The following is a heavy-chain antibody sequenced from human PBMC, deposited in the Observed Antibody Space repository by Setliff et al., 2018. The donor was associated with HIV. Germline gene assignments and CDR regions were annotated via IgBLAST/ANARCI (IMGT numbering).Heavy chain of an antibody. Sequence: SETLSLTCIVSGGSISPTNYYWGWIRQPPGKGLEWIGSFYYSGRTYYSPSLKSRVTISVDTSQNQFSLKLSSVTAADTAIYYCARRIYGNNPYFDYWSQGTLVTVS. V-gene: IGHV4-39*07. CDR1: GGSISPTNYY. CDR3: ARRIYGNNPYFDY. D-gene: IGHD4-17*01. CDR2: FYYSGRT. J-gene: IGHJ4*02.